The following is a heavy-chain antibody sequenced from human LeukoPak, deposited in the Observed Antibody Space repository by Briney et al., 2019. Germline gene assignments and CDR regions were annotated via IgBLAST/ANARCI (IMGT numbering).Heavy chain of an antibody. CDR2: IYHDGST. CDR1: GFTVSINY. J-gene: IGHJ5*02. Sequence: GGSLRLSCAASGFTVSINYMTWVRQAPGKGLEWVSVIYHDGSTYYADSVKGRFTISRDNSKNTLYLQMNSLRAEDTAVYYCARSPSYGRFDPWGQGTLVTVSS. D-gene: IGHD3-10*01. CDR3: ARSPSYGRFDP. V-gene: IGHV3-66*01.